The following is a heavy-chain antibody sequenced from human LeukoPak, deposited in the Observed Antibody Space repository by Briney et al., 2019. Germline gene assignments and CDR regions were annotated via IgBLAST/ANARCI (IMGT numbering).Heavy chain of an antibody. CDR2: ITPNADRT. Sequence: GGSLRLSCAASGFTFGSYGMSWVRQAPGKGLEWVSFITPNADRTSYADSVEGRFTISRDNPRNTLYMQMNSLRAEDTAVYYCVAAAGTSEQIDWFDPWGQGTLVTVSS. J-gene: IGHJ5*02. V-gene: IGHV3-23*01. CDR3: VAAAGTSEQIDWFDP. CDR1: GFTFGSYG. D-gene: IGHD6-13*01.